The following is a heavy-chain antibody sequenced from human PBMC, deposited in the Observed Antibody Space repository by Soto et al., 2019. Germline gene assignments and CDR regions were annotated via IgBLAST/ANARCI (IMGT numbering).Heavy chain of an antibody. V-gene: IGHV1-18*04. CDR1: GYTFTSYG. J-gene: IGHJ4*02. CDR2: VTAYNDER. D-gene: IGHD3-3*01. Sequence: QVQLVQSGAEVKKPGASLRVSCKAPGYTFTSYGINWARQAPGQGLEWIGWVTAYNDERKFAEKFQDRLSMTTDTATTTAFMELRSLRSDDTAMYYCARFDFWSGYSLYNWGQGTLVTVSS. CDR3: ARFDFWSGYSLYN.